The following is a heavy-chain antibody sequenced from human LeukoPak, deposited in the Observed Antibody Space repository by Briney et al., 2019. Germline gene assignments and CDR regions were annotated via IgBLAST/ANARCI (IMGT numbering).Heavy chain of an antibody. V-gene: IGHV1-2*02. Sequence: AASVKVSCKASGYTFTGYYMHWVRQAPGQGLEWMGWINPNSGGTNYAQKFQGRVTMTRDTSISTAYMELSRLRSDDTAVYYCARDGLRLSMFQGGYMDVWGKGTTVTVSS. CDR1: GYTFTGYY. J-gene: IGHJ6*03. CDR2: INPNSGGT. CDR3: ARDGLRLSMFQGGYMDV. D-gene: IGHD3-10*02.